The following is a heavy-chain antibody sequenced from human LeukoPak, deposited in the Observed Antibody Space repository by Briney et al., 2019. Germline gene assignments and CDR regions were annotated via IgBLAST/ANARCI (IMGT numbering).Heavy chain of an antibody. J-gene: IGHJ3*02. D-gene: IGHD1-26*01. Sequence: SVKVSCKASGGSFRRNTIVWVRQAPGQGLEWMGMVVPISGTPNYAQKLQGRLTISTDESTSTAYMDLSNLRSDDTAIYYCAINTGGRADAFDIWGQGTLVTVSS. CDR3: AINTGGRADAFDI. CDR1: GGSFRRNT. V-gene: IGHV1-69*05. CDR2: VVPISGTP.